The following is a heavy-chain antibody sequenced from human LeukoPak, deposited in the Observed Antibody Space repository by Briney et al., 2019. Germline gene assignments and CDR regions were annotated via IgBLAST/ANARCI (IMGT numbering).Heavy chain of an antibody. Sequence: PSETLSLTCTVSGGSTSSSSYYWGWIRQPPGKGLVWIGSIYYSGSTYYNPSLKSRVTISVDTSKNQFSLKLSSVTAADTAVYYCARTGSSDDAFDIWGQGTMVTVSS. CDR3: ARTGSSDDAFDI. CDR2: IYYSGST. V-gene: IGHV4-39*07. J-gene: IGHJ3*02. CDR1: GGSTSSSSYY. D-gene: IGHD3-10*01.